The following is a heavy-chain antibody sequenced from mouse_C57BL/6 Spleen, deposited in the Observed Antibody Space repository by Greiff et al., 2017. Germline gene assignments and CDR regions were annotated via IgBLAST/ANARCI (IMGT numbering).Heavy chain of an antibody. J-gene: IGHJ3*01. D-gene: IGHD2-1*01. CDR3: AHGKEGFAY. Sequence: QVQLQQPGAELVMPGASVKLSCKASGYTFTSYWMHWVKQRPGQGLEWIGEIDPSDSYTNYNQKFQGKSTLTVDKSSSTAYMQLSSLTSEDSAVYYCAHGKEGFAYWGQGTLVTVSA. CDR2: IDPSDSYT. CDR1: GYTFTSYW. V-gene: IGHV1-69*01.